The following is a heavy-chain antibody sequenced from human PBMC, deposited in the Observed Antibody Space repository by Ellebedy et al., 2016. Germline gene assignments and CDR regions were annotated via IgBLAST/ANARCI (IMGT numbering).Heavy chain of an antibody. CDR1: GVSFSSYC. CDR2: ISTDGSST. V-gene: IGHV3-74*01. J-gene: IGHJ6*04. Sequence: GGSLRLXCVASGVSFSSYCVTWVRQAPGKGLVWVSRISTDGSSTNYADSVKGRFTISRDNAKNTLYLQMNSLRAEDTAVYYCARGSITVFGGVDVWGKGTTVTVSS. D-gene: IGHD3-3*01. CDR3: ARGSITVFGGVDV.